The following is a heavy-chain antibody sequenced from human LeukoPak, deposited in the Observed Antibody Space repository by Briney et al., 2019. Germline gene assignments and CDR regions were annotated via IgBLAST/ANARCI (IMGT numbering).Heavy chain of an antibody. CDR2: IIPIFGTA. V-gene: IGHV1-69*05. CDR3: ARDNSVRDEAWWFNP. J-gene: IGHJ5*02. D-gene: IGHD5-24*01. CDR1: GGTFSSYA. Sequence: ASVKVSCKASGGTFSSYAISWVRQAPGQGLEWMGGIIPIFGTANYAQKFQGRVTLTRDMSTSTDYLELSSLRSEDTAVYYRARDNSVRDEAWWFNPWGQGTLVTVSS.